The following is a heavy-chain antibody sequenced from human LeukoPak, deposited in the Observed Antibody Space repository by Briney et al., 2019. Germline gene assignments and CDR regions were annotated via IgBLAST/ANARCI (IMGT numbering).Heavy chain of an antibody. J-gene: IGHJ6*02. Sequence: GGSLRLSCAASGFTFSSYAMSWVRQAPGKGLEWDSAISGSGISTYCADSVKGRFTISRDNSKNTLYLQMNRLRAEDTAVYYCAKGFNQYDFYYGMDVWGQGTTVTVSS. D-gene: IGHD3-3*01. CDR3: AKGFNQYDFYYGMDV. CDR2: ISGSGIST. CDR1: GFTFSSYA. V-gene: IGHV3-23*01.